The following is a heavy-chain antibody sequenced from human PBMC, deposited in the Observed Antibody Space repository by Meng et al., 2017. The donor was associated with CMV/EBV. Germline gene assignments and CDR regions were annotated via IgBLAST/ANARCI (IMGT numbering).Heavy chain of an antibody. Sequence: GGSLRLSCAASGFTFSSYEMNWVRQAPGKGLEGVSYISSSGSTIYYADSVKGRFTLSRENAKNSLYLQMNSLRAEDTAVYYCARDLHTYDFWSGYRIYYYYYYGMDVWGQGTTVTVSS. CDR3: ARDLHTYDFWSGYRIYYYYYYGMDV. CDR2: ISSSGSTI. V-gene: IGHV3-48*03. D-gene: IGHD3-3*01. J-gene: IGHJ6*02. CDR1: GFTFSSYE.